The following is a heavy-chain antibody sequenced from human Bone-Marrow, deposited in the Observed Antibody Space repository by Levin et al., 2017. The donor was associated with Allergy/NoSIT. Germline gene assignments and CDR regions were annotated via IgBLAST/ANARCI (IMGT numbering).Heavy chain of an antibody. CDR2: IYYSGST. CDR3: ARKPMAKTSLLDY. D-gene: IGHD5-24*01. Sequence: SETLSLTCTVSGGSISSYYWSWIRQPPGKGLEWIGYIYYSGSTNYNPSLKSRVTISVDTSKNQFSLKLSSVTAADTAVYYCARKPMAKTSLLDYWGQGTLVTVSS. CDR1: GGSISSYY. J-gene: IGHJ4*02. V-gene: IGHV4-59*01.